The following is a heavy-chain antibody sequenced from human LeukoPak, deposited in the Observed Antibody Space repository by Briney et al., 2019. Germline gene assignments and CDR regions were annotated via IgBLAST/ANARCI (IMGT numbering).Heavy chain of an antibody. CDR3: ARAHCSGGSCYQGAFDY. CDR1: GFTVSSNY. J-gene: IGHJ4*02. V-gene: IGHV3-66*01. CDR2: IYSGGST. Sequence: PGGSLRLSCAASGFTVSSNYMSWVRQAPGKGLEWVSVIYSGGSTYYADSVKGRFTISRDNSKNTLYLQMNSLRAEDTAVYYCARAHCSGGSCYQGAFDYWGQGTLVTVSS. D-gene: IGHD2-15*01.